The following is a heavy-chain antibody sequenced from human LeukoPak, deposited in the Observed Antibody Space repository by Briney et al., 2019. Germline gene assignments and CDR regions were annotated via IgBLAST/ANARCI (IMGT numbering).Heavy chain of an antibody. CDR2: ISGSGDNT. CDR3: AKIAETSGIYGQGYDY. V-gene: IGHV3-23*01. D-gene: IGHD1-26*01. Sequence: GGSLRLSCAASGFSFRTYGMSWVRQAPGKRLEWVSGISGSGDNTHNADFVKGRFTISRDNSKNTLYLQMNSLRAEDTAVYYCAKIAETSGIYGQGYDYWGQGTLVTVSS. CDR1: GFSFRTYG. J-gene: IGHJ4*02.